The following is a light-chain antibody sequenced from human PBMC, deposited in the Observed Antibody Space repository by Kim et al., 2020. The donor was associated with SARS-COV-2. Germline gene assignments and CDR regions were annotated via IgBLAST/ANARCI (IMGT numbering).Light chain of an antibody. V-gene: IGKV2-28*01. CDR1: QGPLYRNGFIY. J-gene: IGKJ2*01. CDR3: MQTLQTPRT. Sequence: PASMACRSSQGPLYRNGFIYLDWYRQKPGQSPQLLIYLGSNRASGAPDRFSGSGSGTDFTLKISRVEAEDVGVYYCMQTLQTPRTFGQGTKLEI. CDR2: LGS.